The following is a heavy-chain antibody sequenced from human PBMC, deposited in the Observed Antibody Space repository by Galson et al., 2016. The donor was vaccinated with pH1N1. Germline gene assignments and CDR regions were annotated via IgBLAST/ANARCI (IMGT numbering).Heavy chain of an antibody. V-gene: IGHV3-7*04. CDR3: ARKGLPDS. CDR2: IKQDGSQK. J-gene: IGHJ5*01. Sequence: SLRLSCAASRFTFSTYWMTWVRQAPGKGLEWVANIKQDGSQKYYVDSVKGRFTISRDNAKNSLNLQMNSLRAEDTAVYYCARKGLPDSWGQGTLVIVSS. CDR1: RFTFSTYW.